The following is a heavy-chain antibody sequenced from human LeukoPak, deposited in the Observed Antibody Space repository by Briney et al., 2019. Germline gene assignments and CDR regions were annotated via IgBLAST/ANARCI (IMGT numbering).Heavy chain of an antibody. CDR3: ARVVTAIRWYFDL. V-gene: IGHV1-69*06. D-gene: IGHD2-21*02. CDR1: GGTFSSYA. J-gene: IGHJ2*01. CDR2: IIPIFGTA. Sequence: SVKVSCKASGGTFSSYAISWVRQAPGQGLEWMGGIIPIFGTADYAQKFQGRVTITADKSTSTAYMELSSLRSEDTAVYYCARVVTAIRWYFDLWGRGTLVTVSS.